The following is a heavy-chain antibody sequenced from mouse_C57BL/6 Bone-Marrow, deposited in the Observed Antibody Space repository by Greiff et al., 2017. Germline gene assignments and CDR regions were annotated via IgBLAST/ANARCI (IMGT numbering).Heavy chain of an antibody. Sequence: SGPVLVKPGASVKMSCKASGYTFTDYYMNWVKQSHGKSLEWIGVINPYNGGTSYNQKFKGKATLTVDKSSSTAYMELNSLTSEDSAVYYCARGLYYGNYVGFAYWGQGTLVTVSA. D-gene: IGHD2-1*01. CDR1: GYTFTDYY. CDR2: INPYNGGT. V-gene: IGHV1-19*01. J-gene: IGHJ3*01. CDR3: ARGLYYGNYVGFAY.